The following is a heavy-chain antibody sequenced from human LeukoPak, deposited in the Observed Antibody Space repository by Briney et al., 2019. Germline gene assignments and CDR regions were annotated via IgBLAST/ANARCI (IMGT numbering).Heavy chain of an antibody. V-gene: IGHV1-8*03. CDR1: GYTFTSYD. J-gene: IGHJ4*02. Sequence: ASVKLSCKASGYTFTSYDINWVRQATGQGLEWMGWMNPNSGNTDYAQKFQGRVTITRNTSIGTAYMELSSLRSEDTAVYYCARGREPWLPDYWGQGTLVTVSS. CDR2: MNPNSGNT. D-gene: IGHD1-26*01. CDR3: ARGREPWLPDY.